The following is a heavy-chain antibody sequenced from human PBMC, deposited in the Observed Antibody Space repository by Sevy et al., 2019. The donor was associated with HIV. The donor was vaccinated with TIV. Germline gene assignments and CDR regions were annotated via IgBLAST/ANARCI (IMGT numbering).Heavy chain of an antibody. CDR1: GFTFSSYS. J-gene: IGHJ4*01. V-gene: IGHV3-21*01. D-gene: IGHD3-16*01. CDR2: ISSSSSYI. Sequence: GGSLRLSCAASGFTFSSYSMNWVRQAPGKGLEWVLSISSSSSYIYYADSLKGRFPISTDNAKNSLYLKMNSLRAEDAGVYYCARGGVDGLDYWGQGTLVTVSS. CDR3: ARGGVDGLDY.